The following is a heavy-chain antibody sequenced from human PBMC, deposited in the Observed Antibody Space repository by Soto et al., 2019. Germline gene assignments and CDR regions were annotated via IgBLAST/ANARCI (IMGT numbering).Heavy chain of an antibody. Sequence: SQTLSLTCAISGDSVSSNTASWNWIRQSPSRGLEWLGRTYFRSKWYNDYAVSVKSRIIINPDASNNQFSLQLNSVTPEDTAVYFCAKGDNLGPKTGYAFDPWGQGIMVTVSS. D-gene: IGHD5-12*01. CDR1: GDSVSSNTAS. CDR2: TYFRSKWYN. CDR3: AKGDNLGPKTGYAFDP. J-gene: IGHJ5*02. V-gene: IGHV6-1*01.